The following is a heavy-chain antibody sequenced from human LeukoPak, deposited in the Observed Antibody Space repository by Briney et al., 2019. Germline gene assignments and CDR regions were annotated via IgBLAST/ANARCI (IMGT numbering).Heavy chain of an antibody. CDR3: XXXXAMAYYYYGMAV. Sequence: ASVKVSCKASGYTFTSYDINWVRQATGQGLEWKGWMNPNSGNTGYAQKFQGRVTMTRNTSISTAYMELSSLSSEDTAMYYCXXXXAMAYYYYGMAVWGQGTTVTVSS. CDR2: MNPNSGNT. D-gene: IGHD5-24*01. J-gene: IGHJ6*02. V-gene: IGHV1-8*01. CDR1: GYTFTSYD.